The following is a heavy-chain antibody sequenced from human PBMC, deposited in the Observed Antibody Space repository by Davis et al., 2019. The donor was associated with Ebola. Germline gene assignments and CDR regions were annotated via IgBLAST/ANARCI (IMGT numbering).Heavy chain of an antibody. Sequence: PGGSLRLSCAASGFTFSSYSMNWVRQAPGKGLEWVSYISSSSSTIYYADSVKGRFTISRDNAKNSLYLQMNSLRAEDTAVYYCAVNSGYCSGGSCYEGLAFDYWGQGTLVTVSS. CDR3: AVNSGYCSGGSCYEGLAFDY. CDR2: ISSSSSTI. CDR1: GFTFSSYS. V-gene: IGHV3-48*04. J-gene: IGHJ4*02. D-gene: IGHD2-15*01.